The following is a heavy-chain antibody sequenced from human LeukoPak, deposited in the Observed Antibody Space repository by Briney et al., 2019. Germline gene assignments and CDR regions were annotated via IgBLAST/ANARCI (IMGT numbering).Heavy chain of an antibody. J-gene: IGHJ4*02. Sequence: PGGSLRLSCAASGFTFSSYAMHWVRQAPGKGLEWVAVISYDGSNKYYADSVKGRFTISRDNAKNSLYLQMNSLRAEDTAVYYCASGDTAMPRFDYWGQGTLVTVSS. V-gene: IGHV3-30*04. CDR2: ISYDGSNK. CDR3: ASGDTAMPRFDY. D-gene: IGHD5-18*01. CDR1: GFTFSSYA.